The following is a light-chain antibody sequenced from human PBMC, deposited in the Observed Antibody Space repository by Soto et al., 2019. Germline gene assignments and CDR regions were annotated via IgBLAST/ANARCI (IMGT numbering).Light chain of an antibody. CDR3: XSYTXTNXXGV. CDR1: SSDVGGYNY. CDR2: EVR. J-gene: IGLJ1*01. Sequence: QSALTQPPSASGSPGQSVTISCTXSSSDVGGYNYVSWYQQHPGKAPKLVIYEVRKRPSGVPDRFSGSKSXXXXSXTXXGXXXXDEADXYXXSYTXTNXXGVF. V-gene: IGLV2-8*01.